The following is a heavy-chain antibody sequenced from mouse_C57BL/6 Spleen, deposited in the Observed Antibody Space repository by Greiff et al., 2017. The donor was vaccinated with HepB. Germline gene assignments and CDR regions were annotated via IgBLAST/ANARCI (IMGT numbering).Heavy chain of an antibody. V-gene: IGHV1-37*01. CDR3: ASWDGYDGDYAMDS. J-gene: IGHJ4*01. D-gene: IGHD2-2*01. Sequence: EVQLQESGPELVKPGASVKISCKASGYSFTGYFMNWVKQSHGKSLEWIGRINPYNGDTFYNQKFKGKATLTVDKSSSTANMELLSLTSEDFAVYYFASWDGYDGDYAMDSWGQGTSVTVSS. CDR2: INPYNGDT. CDR1: GYSFTGYF.